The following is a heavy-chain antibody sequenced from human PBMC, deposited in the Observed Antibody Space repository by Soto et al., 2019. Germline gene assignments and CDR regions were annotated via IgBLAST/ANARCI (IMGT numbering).Heavy chain of an antibody. CDR2: ISSSSSYI. J-gene: IGHJ6*03. D-gene: IGHD1-26*01. CDR3: ARERGEEWELLYYYYYMDV. Sequence: GGSLRLSCAASGFTFSSYSMNWVRQAPGKGLEWVSSISSSSSYIYYADSVKGRFTISRDNAKNSLYLQMNSLRAEDTAVYYCARERGEEWELLYYYYYMDVWGKGTTVTVSS. V-gene: IGHV3-21*01. CDR1: GFTFSSYS.